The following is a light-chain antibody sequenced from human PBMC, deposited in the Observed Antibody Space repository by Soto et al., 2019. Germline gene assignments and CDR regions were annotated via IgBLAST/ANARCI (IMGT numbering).Light chain of an antibody. Sequence: QSALTQPASVSGSPGQSITISCTGTSSDVGGYDFVSWYQQRPCKAPKLIIYDVSNRPSGVSNRFSGSKSGNTASLTISGLQAEDEADYYCTSYTRSDIGVFGGGTKLTVL. J-gene: IGLJ3*02. V-gene: IGLV2-14*01. CDR3: TSYTRSDIGV. CDR1: SSDVGGYDF. CDR2: DVS.